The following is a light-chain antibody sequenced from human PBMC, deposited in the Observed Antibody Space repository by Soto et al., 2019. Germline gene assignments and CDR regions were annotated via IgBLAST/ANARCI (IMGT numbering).Light chain of an antibody. J-gene: IGKJ1*01. CDR2: DAS. V-gene: IGKV1-5*01. Sequence: DIQMTQSPSTLSASAGDRVSITCRASQTIGSWLAWYQQKPGKAPKLLIFDASTLESGVPSRFSGSGSGTECTLTISSRRPDDFANYYCQQYNSYWTFGQGTKVEIK. CDR3: QQYNSYWT. CDR1: QTIGSW.